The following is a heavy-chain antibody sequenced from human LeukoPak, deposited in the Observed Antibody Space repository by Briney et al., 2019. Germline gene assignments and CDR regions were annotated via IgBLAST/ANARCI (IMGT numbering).Heavy chain of an antibody. V-gene: IGHV3-21*01. Sequence: GGSLRLSCAASGFTFSSYSMNWVRQAPGKGLEWVSSISSSSSYIYYADSVKGRFTISRDNAKNSLYLQMNSLRAEDTGVYYCAKDHYWSIDYWGRGTLVTVSS. J-gene: IGHJ4*02. CDR2: ISSSSSYI. CDR3: AKDHYWSIDY. D-gene: IGHD3-3*01. CDR1: GFTFSSYS.